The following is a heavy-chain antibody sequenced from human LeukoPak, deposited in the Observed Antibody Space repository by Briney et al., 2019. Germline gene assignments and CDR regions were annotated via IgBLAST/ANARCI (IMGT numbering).Heavy chain of an antibody. CDR2: ISFDGTIK. CDR1: GFTFSSYG. J-gene: IGHJ3*02. V-gene: IGHV3-33*08. D-gene: IGHD2-15*01. CDR3: ARDPHEWWSNPYAFDI. Sequence: PGGSLRLSCAASGFTFSSYGIHWVRQAPGKGLEWVAVISFDGTIKYYVDSVKGRFTSSRDNAKNSLYLQMNSLRAEDTAAYYCARDPHEWWSNPYAFDIWGQGTMVTVSS.